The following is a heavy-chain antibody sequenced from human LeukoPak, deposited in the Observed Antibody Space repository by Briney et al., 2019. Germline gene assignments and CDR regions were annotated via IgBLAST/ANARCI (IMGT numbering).Heavy chain of an antibody. CDR2: ISGTGGST. D-gene: IGHD3-10*01. CDR3: ASRENDYGLGD. V-gene: IGHV3-23*01. CDR1: GFTVSSNY. Sequence: GGSLRLSCAASGFTVSSNYMSWVRQAPGTGLDWVSTISGTGGSTYYGDSVKGRFTISRDNSKNTLYLQMNSLRAEDTAVYFCASRENDYGLGDWGQGTLVTVSS. J-gene: IGHJ1*01.